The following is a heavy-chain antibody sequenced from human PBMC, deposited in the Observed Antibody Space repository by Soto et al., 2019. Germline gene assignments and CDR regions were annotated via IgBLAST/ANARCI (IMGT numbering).Heavy chain of an antibody. CDR2: IYTSGST. J-gene: IGHJ5*02. D-gene: IGHD6-19*01. CDR1: CGSISSYY. CDR3: ARERKYSSGSGPSRWFDP. Sequence: SETLSLTCTVSCGSISSYYWSWIRQPAGKGLEWIGRIYTSGSTNYNPSLKSRVTMSVDTSKNQFSLKLSSVTAADTAVYYCARERKYSSGSGPSRWFDPWGQGTLVTVSS. V-gene: IGHV4-4*07.